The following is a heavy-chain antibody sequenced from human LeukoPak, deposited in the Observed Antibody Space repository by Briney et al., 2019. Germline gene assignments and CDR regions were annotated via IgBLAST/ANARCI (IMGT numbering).Heavy chain of an antibody. CDR1: GFTLSSYW. J-gene: IGHJ1*01. Sequence: GGSLRLSCAASGFTLSSYWMHWVRQAPGKGLGWVSRIKSDGRTNYADSVKGRFTISRDNAKNTVSLQMNSLRAEDTGVYYCARVPSEIGGYYPEYFRHWGQGTLVIVSS. V-gene: IGHV3-74*01. CDR3: ARVPSEIGGYYPEYFRH. CDR2: IKSDGRT. D-gene: IGHD3-22*01.